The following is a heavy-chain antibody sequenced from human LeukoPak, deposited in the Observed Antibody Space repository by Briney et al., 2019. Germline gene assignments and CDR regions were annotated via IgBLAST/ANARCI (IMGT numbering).Heavy chain of an antibody. CDR2: ISTSGSTI. D-gene: IGHD1-26*01. CDR3: ARGKWGLFYYMDV. CDR1: GFTFSSYS. J-gene: IGHJ6*03. Sequence: GGSLRLSCAASGFTFSSYSMSWVRQAPGEGLGWVSYISTSGSTIYDADSVSGRFTISRDNAKNSLYLQMNSLRAEDTAVYYCARGKWGLFYYMDVWRKGTKVTVS. V-gene: IGHV3-48*01.